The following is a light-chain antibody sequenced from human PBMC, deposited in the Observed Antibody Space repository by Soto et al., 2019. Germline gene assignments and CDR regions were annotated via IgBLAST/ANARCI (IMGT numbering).Light chain of an antibody. V-gene: IGLV8-61*01. J-gene: IGLJ2*01. CDR3: VLYMGSGISG. CDR2: STN. CDR1: SGSVSTSYY. Sequence: QTVVTQEPSFSVSPGGTVTLTCGLSSGSVSTSYYPSWYQQTPGQAPRTLIYSTNTRSSGVPDRFSGSILGNKAALTITGAQADDESDYYWVLYMGSGISGFGGGTKVAVL.